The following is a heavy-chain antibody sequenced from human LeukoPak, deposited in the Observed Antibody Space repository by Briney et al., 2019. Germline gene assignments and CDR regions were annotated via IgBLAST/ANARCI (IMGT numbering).Heavy chain of an antibody. CDR3: ASDIVATSGDF. CDR2: ITSTGDDI. Sequence: GGSLRLSCAASGFTSTNYYLSWVRQAPWKGLEWVAYITSTGDDIYYADSVKGRFTISRDNAKNALFLRMNSLRVEDTVTYYCASDIVATSGDFWGQGTLVSVSS. J-gene: IGHJ4*02. V-gene: IGHV3-11*01. CDR1: GFTSTNYY. D-gene: IGHD5-12*01.